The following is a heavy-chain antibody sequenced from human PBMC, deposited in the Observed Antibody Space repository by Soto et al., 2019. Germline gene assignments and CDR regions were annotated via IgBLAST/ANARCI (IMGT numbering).Heavy chain of an antibody. CDR2: IIPVFATP. V-gene: IGHV1-69*01. Sequence: QVQLVQSGAEVKMPGSSVKVSCTASGDTFSNYAISWARQAPGQGLEWMGGIIPVFATPHYAQRFQGRVSITVDESTRTVYMELSSLVSDDTAVYYCLREDRSSDYWGQGTLVIVSS. J-gene: IGHJ4*02. D-gene: IGHD6-6*01. CDR1: GDTFSNYA. CDR3: LREDRSSDY.